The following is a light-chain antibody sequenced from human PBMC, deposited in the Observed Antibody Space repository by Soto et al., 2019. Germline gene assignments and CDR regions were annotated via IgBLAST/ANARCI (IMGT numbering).Light chain of an antibody. CDR3: HQYCTSPWT. J-gene: IGKJ1*01. V-gene: IGKV4-1*01. CDR1: QSVLYSSNNKNY. CDR2: WAS. Sequence: DIVMTQFPDSLAVSLGERAIINCRSSQSVLYSSNNKNYLSWYQQKPGQPPKLLIYWASTRESGVPDRFSGSGSGTDFTLTISSLRAEDVAVYYCHQYCTSPWTFGQGTKVEIK.